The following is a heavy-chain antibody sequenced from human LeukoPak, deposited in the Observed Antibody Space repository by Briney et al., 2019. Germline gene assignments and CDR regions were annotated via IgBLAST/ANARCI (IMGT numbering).Heavy chain of an antibody. Sequence: SGGSLRLSCAASGFTSSNYAMSRVRQAPGKGLEWVSGISGTSGTINYAAPVKGRFTISRDNSKNTLYLQMNSLRVDDMAVYYCAKRLGDPRAFDYWGQGTLVTVSS. CDR3: AKRLGDPRAFDY. J-gene: IGHJ4*02. V-gene: IGHV3-23*01. CDR2: ISGTSGTI. CDR1: GFTSSNYA. D-gene: IGHD2-21*02.